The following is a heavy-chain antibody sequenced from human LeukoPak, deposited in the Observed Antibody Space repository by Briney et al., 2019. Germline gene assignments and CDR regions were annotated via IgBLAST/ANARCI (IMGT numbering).Heavy chain of an antibody. Sequence: GGSLRLSCAASGFTFYDYTMRWVRHAPGKGLEWVSLISWDGGSTYYADPVKGRFTISRDNSKNSLYLQMNSLRTEDTALYYCVKDGPPYYDYVWGGPRSQYFDYWGQGTLVTVSS. V-gene: IGHV3-43*01. CDR2: ISWDGGST. D-gene: IGHD3-16*01. CDR1: GFTFYDYT. CDR3: VKDGPPYYDYVWGGPRSQYFDY. J-gene: IGHJ4*02.